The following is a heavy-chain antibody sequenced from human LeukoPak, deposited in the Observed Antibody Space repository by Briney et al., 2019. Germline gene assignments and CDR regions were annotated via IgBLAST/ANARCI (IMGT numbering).Heavy chain of an antibody. CDR3: ARDPSSSWYLYYFDY. Sequence: GGSLRLSCAASGFTFSSYAMSWVRRAPGKGLEWVSAISGSGGSTYYADSVKGRFTISRDNSKNTLYLQMNSLRAEDTAVYYCARDPSSSWYLYYFDYWGQGTLVTVSS. V-gene: IGHV3-23*01. D-gene: IGHD6-13*01. J-gene: IGHJ4*02. CDR2: ISGSGGST. CDR1: GFTFSSYA.